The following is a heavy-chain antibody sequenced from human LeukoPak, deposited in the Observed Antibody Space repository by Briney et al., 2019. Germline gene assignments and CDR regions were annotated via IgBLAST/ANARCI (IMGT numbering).Heavy chain of an antibody. V-gene: IGHV3-66*01. CDR2: IYRDGST. Sequence: SGGSLRLSCAASGITVSSSYMSWVRQAPGKGLEWVSLIYRDGSTDYADSVKGRFTISRDSSKNTLYLQMNSLRADDTAVYYCARVPGYFDYWGQGTLVTVSS. J-gene: IGHJ4*02. D-gene: IGHD1-14*01. CDR1: GITVSSSY. CDR3: ARVPGYFDY.